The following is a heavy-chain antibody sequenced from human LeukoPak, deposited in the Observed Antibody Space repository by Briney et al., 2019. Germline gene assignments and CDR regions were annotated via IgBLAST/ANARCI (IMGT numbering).Heavy chain of an antibody. Sequence: SETLSLTCAVYGGSFSGYYWSWIRQPPGKGLEWIGEINHSGSTNYNPSLKSRVTISVDTSKNQFSLKLSSVTAADTAVYYCARYTVVTSSFDYWGQGILVTVSS. CDR3: ARYTVVTSSFDY. D-gene: IGHD4-23*01. CDR2: INHSGST. V-gene: IGHV4-34*01. J-gene: IGHJ4*02. CDR1: GGSFSGYY.